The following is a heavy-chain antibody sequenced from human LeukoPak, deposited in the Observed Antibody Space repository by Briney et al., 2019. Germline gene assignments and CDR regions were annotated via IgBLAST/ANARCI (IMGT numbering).Heavy chain of an antibody. D-gene: IGHD4-23*01. CDR2: ISYDGSNK. CDR1: GLTVSGDY. J-gene: IGHJ4*02. Sequence: GGSLRLSCGASGLTVSGDYMTWVRQAPGKGLEWVAVISYDGSNKYYADSVKGRFTISRDNSKNTLYLQMNSLRAEDTAVYYCARARQDYGGNSGYFVYWGQGTLVTVSS. V-gene: IGHV3-30*03. CDR3: ARARQDYGGNSGYFVY.